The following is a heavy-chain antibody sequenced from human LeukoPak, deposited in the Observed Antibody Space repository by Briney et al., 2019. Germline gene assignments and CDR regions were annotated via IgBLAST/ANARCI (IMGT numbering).Heavy chain of an antibody. Sequence: GGSLRLPCAASGLTFSRYAMTWVRQAPGKGLEWVSVIYSGGSTYYADSVKGRFTISRDNSKNTLYLQMNSLRAEDTAVYYCARGGQTYYYGSGDRTYYFDYWGQGTLVTVSS. CDR1: GLTFSRYA. J-gene: IGHJ4*02. D-gene: IGHD3-10*01. V-gene: IGHV3-53*01. CDR3: ARGGQTYYYGSGDRTYYFDY. CDR2: IYSGGST.